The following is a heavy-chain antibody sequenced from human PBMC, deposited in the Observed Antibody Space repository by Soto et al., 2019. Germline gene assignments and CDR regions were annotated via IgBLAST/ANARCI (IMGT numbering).Heavy chain of an antibody. CDR1: GGSVSSGNYY. CDR3: ARDPSGGGFDY. J-gene: IGHJ4*02. Sequence: SETLSLPSTVSGGSVSSGNYYWSWIRQPPGKGLEWIAYIYYSVSTNYNPSLKSRVTISVDTSKNQFSLKLTSVTAADTAVYYCARDPSGGGFDYWGQGTLVTVSS. CDR2: IYYSVST. V-gene: IGHV4-61*01. D-gene: IGHD2-15*01.